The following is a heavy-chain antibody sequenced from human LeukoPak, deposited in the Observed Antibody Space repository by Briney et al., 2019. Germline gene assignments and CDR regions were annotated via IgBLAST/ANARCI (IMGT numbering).Heavy chain of an antibody. CDR3: ARSEMGRAARWYYFDY. CDR2: IIPILGIA. Sequence: SSGKVSCKASGGTFSSYTISWVRQAPGQGLEWMGRIIPILGIANYAQKFQGRVTITADKSTSTAYMELSSLRSEDTAVYYCARSEMGRAARWYYFDYWGQGTLVTVSS. D-gene: IGHD6-6*01. CDR1: GGTFSSYT. J-gene: IGHJ4*02. V-gene: IGHV1-69*02.